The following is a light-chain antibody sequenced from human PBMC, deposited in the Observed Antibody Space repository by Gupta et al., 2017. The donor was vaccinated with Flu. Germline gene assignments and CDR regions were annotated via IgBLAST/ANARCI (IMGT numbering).Light chain of an antibody. CDR3: QAWDSSTANYV. V-gene: IGLV3-1*01. Sequence: SYELTRPPSVSVSPGQTDSITCSGDKLGDKYACWYQQKPGQSPVLVIYQDSKRPSGIPERFSGSNSGNTATLTISGTQAMDEADYYCQAWDSSTANYVFGTGTKVTVL. CDR1: KLGDKY. J-gene: IGLJ1*01. CDR2: QDS.